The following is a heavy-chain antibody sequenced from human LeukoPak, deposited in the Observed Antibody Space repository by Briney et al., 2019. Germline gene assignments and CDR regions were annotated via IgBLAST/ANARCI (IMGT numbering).Heavy chain of an antibody. CDR2: TSSSDDGK. Sequence: GGSLRLSCAASGFTVSSNYMSWVRRAPGKGLEWVSATSSSDDGKYYADSVRGRFAISRDNSRNTMYLQMNSLRAEDAAVYYCAKAPVTSCRGAFCYPFDSWGQGTLVTVSS. J-gene: IGHJ4*02. V-gene: IGHV3-23*01. D-gene: IGHD2-15*01. CDR3: AKAPVTSCRGAFCYPFDS. CDR1: GFTVSSNY.